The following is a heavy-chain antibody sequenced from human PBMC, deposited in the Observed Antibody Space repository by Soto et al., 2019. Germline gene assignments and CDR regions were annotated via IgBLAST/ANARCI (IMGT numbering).Heavy chain of an antibody. V-gene: IGHV3-23*01. CDR2: ISGSGGST. D-gene: IGHD6-19*01. J-gene: IGHJ4*02. CDR1: GFTFSSYA. Sequence: GESLKISCAASGFTFSSYAMSWVRQAPGKGLEWVSAISGSGGSTYYADSVKGRFTISRDNSKNTLYLQMNSLRAEDTAVYYCARGARAVAAYYFDYWGQGTLVTVSS. CDR3: ARGARAVAAYYFDY.